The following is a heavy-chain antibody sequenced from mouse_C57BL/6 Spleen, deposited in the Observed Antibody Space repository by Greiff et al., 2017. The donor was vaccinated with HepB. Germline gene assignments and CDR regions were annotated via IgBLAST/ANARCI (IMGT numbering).Heavy chain of an antibody. CDR2: ISSGGDYI. CDR3: TRDGSSPPFAY. J-gene: IGHJ3*01. Sequence: EVMLVESGEGLVKPGGSLKLSCAASGFTFSSYAMSWVRQTPEKRLEWVAYISSGGDYIYYADTVKGRFTISRDNARNTLYLQMSSLKSEDTAMYYCTRDGSSPPFAYWGQGTLVTVSA. D-gene: IGHD1-1*01. V-gene: IGHV5-9-1*02. CDR1: GFTFSSYA.